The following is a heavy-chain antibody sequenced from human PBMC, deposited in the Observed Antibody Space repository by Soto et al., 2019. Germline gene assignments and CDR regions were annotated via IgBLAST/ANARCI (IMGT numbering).Heavy chain of an antibody. CDR2: IFYSGTT. Sequence: SPTLSLTCTVSGRSITSSEHHWAWIRQPPGKGLEWIGSIFYSGTTYYSPSLKSRVTISVDTSKNQFSLKLSSVTAADTAVYYCAREYKSAPDYWGQGTLVTVS. CDR1: GRSITSSEHH. J-gene: IGHJ4*02. CDR3: AREYKSAPDY. D-gene: IGHD6-6*01. V-gene: IGHV4-39*01.